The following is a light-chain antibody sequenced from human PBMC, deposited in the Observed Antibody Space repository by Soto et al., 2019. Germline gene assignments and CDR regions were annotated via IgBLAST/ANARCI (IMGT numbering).Light chain of an antibody. CDR1: QRISNNY. Sequence: EIVLTQSPGTLSLSPGEKATLSCRASQRISNNYLAWYQQKPGQAPRLLIFGPSTRAAGIPDRFSGSGSGTDFTLTITRLEPEDFAVYYCQQYGSSPRLTFGGGTKVELK. J-gene: IGKJ4*01. V-gene: IGKV3-20*01. CDR3: QQYGSSPRLT. CDR2: GPS.